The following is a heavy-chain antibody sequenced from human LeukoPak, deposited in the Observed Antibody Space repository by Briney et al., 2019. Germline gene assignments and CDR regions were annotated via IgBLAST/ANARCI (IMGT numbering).Heavy chain of an antibody. V-gene: IGHV5-51*01. J-gene: IGHJ4*02. CDR2: IYPGDSDDT. Sequence: GESLKISCKGSGYSFTSYWICWVRRMPGKGLDWMGIIYPGDSDDTTYSPSFQGQVTFSADNSISTAYLQWSSLQASDTAIYYCARLLGPNRALDYWGQGTLVTVSS. CDR3: ARLLGPNRALDY. CDR1: GYSFTSYW.